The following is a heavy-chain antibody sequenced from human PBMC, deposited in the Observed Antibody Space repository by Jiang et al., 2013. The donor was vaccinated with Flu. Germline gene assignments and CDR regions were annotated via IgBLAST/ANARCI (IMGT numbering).Heavy chain of an antibody. J-gene: IGHJ4*02. CDR2: IDWDDDR. D-gene: IGHD1-7*01. V-gene: IGHV2-70*11. CDR3: ARTLVTGTTRYFDY. CDR1: GFSLTTSGMC. Sequence: KPTQTLTLTCTFSGFSLTTSGMCVSWLRQPPGKALEWLARIDWDDDRYYSTSLKTRLTISKDTSKNQVVLTMTNMDRVDTATYYCARTLVTGTTRYFDYWGQGTLVTVSS.